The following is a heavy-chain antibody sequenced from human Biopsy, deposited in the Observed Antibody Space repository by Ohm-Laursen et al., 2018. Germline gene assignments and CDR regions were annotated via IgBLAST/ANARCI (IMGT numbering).Heavy chain of an antibody. CDR2: IYSSGST. CDR1: GGSISNYY. V-gene: IGHV4-4*07. Sequence: SETLSLTCTVSGGSISNYYWSWIRQPAGKGLEWIGRIYSSGSTNYNPSLKSRVTMSVDTSKNQFSLELSSVTAADTAVYYCARVGVGAPSIDYFDSWGQGALVTVSS. CDR3: ARVGVGAPSIDYFDS. J-gene: IGHJ4*02. D-gene: IGHD1-26*01.